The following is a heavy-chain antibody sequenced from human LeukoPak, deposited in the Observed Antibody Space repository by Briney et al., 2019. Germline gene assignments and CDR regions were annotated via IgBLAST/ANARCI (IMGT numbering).Heavy chain of an antibody. Sequence: GGSLRLSCAASGFTFSGYGMHWVRQAPGKGLEWVAVISFDGSNKYYADSVKGRLTFSRDNSKNTLYLQMNSLRAEGTAVYYCAKGVYGDYAPALDYWGQGTLVTVSS. CDR2: ISFDGSNK. V-gene: IGHV3-30*18. CDR3: AKGVYGDYAPALDY. J-gene: IGHJ4*02. CDR1: GFTFSGYG. D-gene: IGHD4-17*01.